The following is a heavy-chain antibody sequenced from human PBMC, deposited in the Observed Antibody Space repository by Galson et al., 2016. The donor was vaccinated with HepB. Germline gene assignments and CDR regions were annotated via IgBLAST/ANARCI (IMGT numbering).Heavy chain of an antibody. V-gene: IGHV1-3*01. Sequence: CKASGYIFSNFPMHWVRQAPGQRLEWMGWINGGNGDTRYSQKFQGRITITRDTSATTVYLELSSLTSEDTAVYYCARAPGRRTVRRKGLRLKEEWGESTPINRCDPWGQGTLVTVSS. J-gene: IGHJ5*02. CDR3: ARAPGRRTVRRKGLRLKEEWGESTPINRCDP. CDR1: GYIFSNFP. D-gene: IGHD3-3*01. CDR2: INGGNGDT.